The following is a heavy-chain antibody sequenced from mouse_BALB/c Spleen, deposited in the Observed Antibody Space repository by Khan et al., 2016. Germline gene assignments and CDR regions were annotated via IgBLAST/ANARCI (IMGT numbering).Heavy chain of an antibody. D-gene: IGHD1-1*01. V-gene: IGHV1S135*01. Sequence: VQLQQSGPELVKPGASVKVSCKASGYAFTSYNMYWVKQSHGKSLEWIGYIDPYNGGTSYNQKFKGKATLTVDKSSSTAYMHLNSLTSEDSAVEYCAREGITTVVAKGLDYWGQGTTLTVSS. J-gene: IGHJ2*01. CDR1: GYAFTSYN. CDR3: AREGITTVVAKGLDY. CDR2: IDPYNGGT.